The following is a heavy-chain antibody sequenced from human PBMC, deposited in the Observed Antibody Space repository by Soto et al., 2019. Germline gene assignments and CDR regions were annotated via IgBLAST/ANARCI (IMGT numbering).Heavy chain of an antibody. D-gene: IGHD3-10*01. CDR2: IDPSDSST. CDR1: GYSLTRLS. Sequence: GQSLTISCKGLGYSLTRLSHNCVRQMPGKGMEWMGRIDPSDSSTNHSPSFQGPVTTSADKPISPAYLQWSSLKASDTAMYYCGVGVWTSIVYYFGSGSYLKGTEYDYYGMDFWAQATALT. CDR3: GVGVWTSIVYYFGSGSYLKGTEYDYYGMDF. V-gene: IGHV5-10-1*01. J-gene: IGHJ6*02.